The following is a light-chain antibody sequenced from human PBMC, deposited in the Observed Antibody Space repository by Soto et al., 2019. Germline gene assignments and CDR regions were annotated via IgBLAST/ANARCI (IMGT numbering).Light chain of an antibody. Sequence: DIQMTQSPSSLSTSVGDRVTITCRASQAISNYLAWYQRKPGKAPKLLIYKASTLKSGVPSRFSGSGSGTEFTLTISSLQPDDFATYYCQHYNSYSEAFGQGTKVELK. J-gene: IGKJ1*01. CDR3: QHYNSYSEA. CDR2: KAS. V-gene: IGKV1-5*03. CDR1: QAISNY.